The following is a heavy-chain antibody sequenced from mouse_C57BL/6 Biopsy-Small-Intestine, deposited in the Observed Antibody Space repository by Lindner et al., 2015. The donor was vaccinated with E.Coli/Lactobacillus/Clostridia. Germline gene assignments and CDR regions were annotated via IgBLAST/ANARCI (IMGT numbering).Heavy chain of an antibody. CDR3: ARNPPRGYAMDY. Sequence: VQLQESGAELVKPGASVKISCKASGYAFSSYWMNWVKQRPGKGLEWIGQIYPGDGDTNYNGKFKGKATLTADKSSSTAYMQLSSLTSEDSAVYFCARNPPRGYAMDYWGQGTSVTVSS. V-gene: IGHV1-80*01. J-gene: IGHJ4*01. CDR1: GYAFSSYW. CDR2: IYPGDGDT.